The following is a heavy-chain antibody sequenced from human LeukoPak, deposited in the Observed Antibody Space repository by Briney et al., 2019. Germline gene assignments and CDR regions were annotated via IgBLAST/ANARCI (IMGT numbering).Heavy chain of an antibody. CDR3: VKASSYYYYDLDY. CDR2: ISSRASST. J-gene: IGHJ4*02. V-gene: IGHV3-64D*06. Sequence: GGSLRLSCSASGFTFTTYALHWVRQAPGGGLEYVSAISSRASSTYYADSVKGRFTISRDNSKNTLFLQMSRLRPEDTAVYYCVKASSYYYYDLDYWGQGALVTVSS. D-gene: IGHD3-22*01. CDR1: GFTFTTYA.